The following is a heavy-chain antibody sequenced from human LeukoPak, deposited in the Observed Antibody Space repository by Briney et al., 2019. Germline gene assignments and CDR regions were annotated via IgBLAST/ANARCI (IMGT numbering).Heavy chain of an antibody. CDR2: ISSSGSTT. J-gene: IGHJ4*02. CDR3: ARQQLWLDY. Sequence: KAGGSLRLSCAASGFTFSDYYMTWIRQAPGKGPEWVSYISSSGSTTNYADSVWGRSTISRDNAKNSVFLQMNGLRPEDTAVYYCARQQLWLDYWGQGALVSVSS. V-gene: IGHV3-11*01. D-gene: IGHD2-21*01. CDR1: GFTFSDYY.